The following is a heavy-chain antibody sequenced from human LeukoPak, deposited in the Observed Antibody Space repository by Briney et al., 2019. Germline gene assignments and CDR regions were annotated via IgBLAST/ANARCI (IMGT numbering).Heavy chain of an antibody. Sequence: ASVKVSCKASGGTFSSYAISWVRQAPGQGLEWMGGIIPIFGTANYAQKFQGRVTITADESTSTAYMELSSLRSEDTAVYYCAKWRRGHNYGSGTELDYWGQGTLVTVSS. CDR2: IIPIFGTA. V-gene: IGHV1-69*01. J-gene: IGHJ4*02. D-gene: IGHD3-10*01. CDR3: AKWRRGHNYGSGTELDY. CDR1: GGTFSSYA.